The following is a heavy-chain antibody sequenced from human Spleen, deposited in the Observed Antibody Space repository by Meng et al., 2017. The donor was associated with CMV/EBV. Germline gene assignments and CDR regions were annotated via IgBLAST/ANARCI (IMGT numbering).Heavy chain of an antibody. Sequence: EVQLLESGGGLVQPGGSLRLSCAASGFTLSSYAMSWVRQAPGKGLEWVSAISGSGGSTYYVDSVKGRFTISRDNSKNTLYLQMNSLRAEDTAVYYCADVRNRYYYDSSGYSVYWGQGTLVTVSS. V-gene: IGHV3-23*01. D-gene: IGHD3-22*01. CDR3: ADVRNRYYYDSSGYSVY. J-gene: IGHJ4*02. CDR1: GFTLSSYA. CDR2: ISGSGGST.